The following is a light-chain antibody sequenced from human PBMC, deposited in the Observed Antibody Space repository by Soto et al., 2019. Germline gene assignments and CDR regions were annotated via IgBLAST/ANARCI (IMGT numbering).Light chain of an antibody. CDR1: QSVRNSF. CDR3: QQYGYSKT. V-gene: IGKV3-20*01. CDR2: AAS. Sequence: EIVLTQSPGTLSLSPGERATLSCRASQSVRNSFLAWYQQKPGQAPRVLIYAASSRATGIPDRFSGSGSGTDFTLTISRLEPEDFAVYYCQQYGYSKTFGQGTKVEMK. J-gene: IGKJ1*01.